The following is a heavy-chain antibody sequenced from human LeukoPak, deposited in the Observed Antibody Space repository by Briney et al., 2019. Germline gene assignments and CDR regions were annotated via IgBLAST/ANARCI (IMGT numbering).Heavy chain of an antibody. CDR3: ASALTVTNAFDI. J-gene: IGHJ3*02. Sequence: SVKVPCKASGGTFSSYTISWVRQAPGQGLEWMGRIIPILGIANYAQKFQGRVTITADKSTSTAYMELSSLRSEDTAVYYCASALTVTNAFDIWGQGTMVTVSS. D-gene: IGHD4-11*01. CDR1: GGTFSSYT. CDR2: IIPILGIA. V-gene: IGHV1-69*02.